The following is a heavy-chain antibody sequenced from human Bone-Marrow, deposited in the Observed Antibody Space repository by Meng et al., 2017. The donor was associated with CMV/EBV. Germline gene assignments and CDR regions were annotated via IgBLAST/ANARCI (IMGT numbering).Heavy chain of an antibody. J-gene: IGHJ6*02. Sequence: ASVKVSCKASGYTFTGYYLHWVRQAPGQGLEWMGWISPNSGGTNYAQKFQGRVIMTSDTSINTAYMDLSRLTSDDTAVYYCARDRPLRGRSDYDETYYYYYSGMDVWGHGTTVTVSS. CDR2: ISPNSGGT. D-gene: IGHD5-12*01. CDR3: ARDRPLRGRSDYDETYYYYYSGMDV. V-gene: IGHV1-2*02. CDR1: GYTFTGYY.